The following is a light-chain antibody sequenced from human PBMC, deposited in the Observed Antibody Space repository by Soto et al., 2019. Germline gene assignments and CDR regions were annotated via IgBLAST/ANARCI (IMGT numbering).Light chain of an antibody. Sequence: QSALTPPASVSGSPGQSITISCTGTSSDVGGYYYVSWYQHHPGKAPKLMIYQVSNRPSGVSNRFSGSKSGNTASLTISGLQAEDEADYYCSSYTSSNTFYVFGTGTKLTVL. J-gene: IGLJ1*01. CDR3: SSYTSSNTFYV. CDR1: SSDVGGYYY. CDR2: QVS. V-gene: IGLV2-14*01.